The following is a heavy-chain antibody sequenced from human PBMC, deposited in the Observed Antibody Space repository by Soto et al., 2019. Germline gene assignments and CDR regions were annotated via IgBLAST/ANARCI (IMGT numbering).Heavy chain of an antibody. CDR2: ISYDGGLQ. D-gene: IGHD3-16*01. V-gene: IGHV3-30*03. CDR3: VSCRTYGHASVPYS. Sequence: QAQLVESGGGVVQPGMSLRLSCAASGFTFSSYGMHWVRQAPGTGLEWVAVISYDGGLQHYADSVKGRFTISRDNSKDVVLLRLNSLRPEPTSGYYGVSCRTYGHASVPYSWGQGTLISISS. CDR1: GFTFSSYG. J-gene: IGHJ4*02.